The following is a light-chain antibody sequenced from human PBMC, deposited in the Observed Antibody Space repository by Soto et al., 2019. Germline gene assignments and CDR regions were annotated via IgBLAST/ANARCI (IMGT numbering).Light chain of an antibody. J-gene: IGKJ2*01. CDR1: QSVSSAF. Sequence: ESLLTQSPGTLSLSPGERATLSCRASQSVSSAFFAWYQQKPGQAPRLLIYGVSSRATGIPDRFSGSGFGTAFTLTISRLEPEDFVVYFCQQYSSLPHTFGQGTKLEVK. CDR2: GVS. V-gene: IGKV3-20*01. CDR3: QQYSSLPHT.